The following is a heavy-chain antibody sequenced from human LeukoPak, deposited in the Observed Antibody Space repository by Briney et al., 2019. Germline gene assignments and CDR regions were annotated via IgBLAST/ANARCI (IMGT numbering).Heavy chain of an antibody. CDR3: ARGAPYCSGANCTYYFDY. CDR1: GFTFSSYT. D-gene: IGHD2-15*01. Sequence: GGSLRLSCAASGFTFSSYTMNWVRQAPGKGLEWVSSISSSSSYIYYADSVKRRFTISRDNAKNSLYLQMNSLRAEDTAVYYCARGAPYCSGANCTYYFDYWGQGTLVTVSS. CDR2: ISSSSSYI. V-gene: IGHV3-21*01. J-gene: IGHJ4*02.